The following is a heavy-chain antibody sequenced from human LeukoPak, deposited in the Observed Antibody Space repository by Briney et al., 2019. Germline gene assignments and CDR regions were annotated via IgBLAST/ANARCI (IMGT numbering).Heavy chain of an antibody. J-gene: IGHJ4*02. CDR2: LSGSGGST. Sequence: GGSLRLSCAASGFTFRNYAMSWVRQAPGKGLEWVSGLSGSGGSTYYADSVKGWFTIPRGNFKNTLYLQMNSLRAEDTAVYYCAKGGGGDFPFDYWGQGTLVTVSS. CDR3: AKGGGGDFPFDY. V-gene: IGHV3-23*01. CDR1: GFTFRNYA. D-gene: IGHD2-21*02.